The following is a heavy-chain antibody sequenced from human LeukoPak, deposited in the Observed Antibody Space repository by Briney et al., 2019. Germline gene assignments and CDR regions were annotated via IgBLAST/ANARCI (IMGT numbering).Heavy chain of an antibody. Sequence: SETLSLTCAASGGSINNYYWSWIRQPPGKGLEWIGYIYYSGSTNYNPSLKSRVTISVDTSKNQFSLKMSTLTAADTAVYYCARHRGSGYPYFDYWGQGTLVTVSS. V-gene: IGHV4-59*01. CDR2: IYYSGST. CDR3: ARHRGSGYPYFDY. D-gene: IGHD3-22*01. CDR1: GGSINNYY. J-gene: IGHJ4*02.